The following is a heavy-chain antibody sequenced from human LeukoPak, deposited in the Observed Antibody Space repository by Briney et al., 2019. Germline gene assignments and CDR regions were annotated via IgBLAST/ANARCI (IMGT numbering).Heavy chain of an antibody. D-gene: IGHD6-13*01. J-gene: IGHJ4*02. V-gene: IGHV4-34*01. CDR1: GGSFSGYY. Sequence: PSETLSLTCAVYGGSFSGYYWSWIRQPPGKGLEWIGEINHSGSTNFNPSLKSRVTISVDTSKNQFSLKLSSVTAADTAVYSCARARVVGGIAAAGDFDYWGQGTLVTVSS. CDR3: ARARVVGGIAAAGDFDY. CDR2: INHSGST.